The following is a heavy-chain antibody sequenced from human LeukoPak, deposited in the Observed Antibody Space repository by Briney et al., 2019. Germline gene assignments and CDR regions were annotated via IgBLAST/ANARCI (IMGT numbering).Heavy chain of an antibody. CDR3: ERDGNYDSSGSADY. J-gene: IGHJ4*02. Sequence: ASVKVSCKASGYTFTSYGISWVRQAPGQGLEWMGWISAYNGNTNYAQKLQGRVTMTTDTSTSTAYMELRSLRSDDTAVYYCERDGNYDSSGSADYWGQGTLVTVSS. V-gene: IGHV1-18*01. CDR1: GYTFTSYG. CDR2: ISAYNGNT. D-gene: IGHD3-22*01.